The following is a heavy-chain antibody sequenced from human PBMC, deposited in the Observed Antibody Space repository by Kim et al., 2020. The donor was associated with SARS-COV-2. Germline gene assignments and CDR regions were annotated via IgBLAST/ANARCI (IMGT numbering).Heavy chain of an antibody. CDR1: GYTFTSYG. V-gene: IGHV1-18*01. D-gene: IGHD4-17*01. J-gene: IGHJ6*02. Sequence: ASVKVSCKASGYTFTSYGISWVRQAPGQGLEWMGWISAYNGNTNYAQKLQGRVTMTTDTSTSTAYMELRSLRSDDTAVYYCARDFLTTPHYYGMDVWGQGTTVTVSS. CDR3: ARDFLTTPHYYGMDV. CDR2: ISAYNGNT.